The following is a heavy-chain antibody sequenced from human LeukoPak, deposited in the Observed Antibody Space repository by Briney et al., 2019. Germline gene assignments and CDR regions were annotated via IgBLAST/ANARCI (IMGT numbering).Heavy chain of an antibody. Sequence: ASVKVSCKASGYTFISYAISWVRQAPGQGLEWMGRIIPILGIANYAQKFQGRVTITADKSTSTAYMELSSLRSEDTAVYYCARGYCSGGSCYCPLDYWGQGTLVTVSS. CDR2: IIPILGIA. CDR1: GYTFISYA. D-gene: IGHD2-15*01. V-gene: IGHV1-69*04. J-gene: IGHJ4*02. CDR3: ARGYCSGGSCYCPLDY.